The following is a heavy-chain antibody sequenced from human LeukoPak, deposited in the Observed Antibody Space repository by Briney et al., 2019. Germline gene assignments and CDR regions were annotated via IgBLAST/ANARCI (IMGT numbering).Heavy chain of an antibody. D-gene: IGHD3-9*01. CDR3: AKERDIMTGYDFDY. Sequence: PSETLSLTCAVYGGSFSGYYWSWIRQPPGKGLEWIGRIYTSGSTNYNPSLKSRVTMSVDTSKNQFYLNLKSVTAADTAVYYCAKERDIMTGYDFDYWGQGILVTVSS. J-gene: IGHJ4*02. CDR2: IYTSGST. V-gene: IGHV4-59*10. CDR1: GGSFSGYY.